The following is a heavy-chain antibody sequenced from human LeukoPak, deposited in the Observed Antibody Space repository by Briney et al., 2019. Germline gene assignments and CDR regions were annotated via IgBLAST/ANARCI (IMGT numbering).Heavy chain of an antibody. CDR2: INPNSGGT. CDR3: ARVRGFWSGYYTGDYYYYYMDV. D-gene: IGHD3-3*01. V-gene: IGHV1-2*02. CDR1: GYTFTGYY. J-gene: IGHJ6*03. Sequence: EASVKVSCKASGYTFTGYYMHWVRQAPGQGLEWMGWINPNSGGTNYAQKFQGGVTMTRDTSISTAYMELSRLRSDDTAVYYCARVRGFWSGYYTGDYYYYYMDVWGKGTTVTVSS.